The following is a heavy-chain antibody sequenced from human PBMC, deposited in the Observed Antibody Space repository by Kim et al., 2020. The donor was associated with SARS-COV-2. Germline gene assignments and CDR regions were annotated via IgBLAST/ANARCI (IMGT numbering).Heavy chain of an antibody. Sequence: GGSLRLSCAASGFTFSSYWMSWVRQAPGKGLEWVANIKQDGSEKYYVDSVKGRFTISRDNAKNSLYLQMNSLRAEDTAVYYCARAPPGGYGSGSYDYWGQGTLVTVSS. J-gene: IGHJ4*02. D-gene: IGHD3-10*01. CDR3: ARAPPGGYGSGSYDY. V-gene: IGHV3-7*04. CDR2: IKQDGSEK. CDR1: GFTFSSYW.